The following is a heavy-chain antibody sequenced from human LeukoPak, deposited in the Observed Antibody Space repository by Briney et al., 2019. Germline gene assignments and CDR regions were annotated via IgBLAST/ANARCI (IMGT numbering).Heavy chain of an antibody. D-gene: IGHD1-7*01. J-gene: IGHJ6*03. CDR3: ARLTGTTFYYYMDV. Sequence: SVNVSCKASGGTFSSYAISWVRQAPGQGLEWMGGINPFFGTANYAQKFQGRVTITADESTSTAHMELSSLRSEDTAVYYCARLTGTTFYYYMDVWGKGTTVTVSS. CDR1: GGTFSSYA. V-gene: IGHV1-69*01. CDR2: INPFFGTA.